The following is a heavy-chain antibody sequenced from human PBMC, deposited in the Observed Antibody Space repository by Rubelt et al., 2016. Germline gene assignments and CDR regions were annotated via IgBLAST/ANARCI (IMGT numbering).Heavy chain of an antibody. CDR2: MYYSGST. CDR3: ATSGGNGGDFDY. CDR1: GGSFSSYY. Sequence: QVQLQESGPGLVKPSETLSLTCTVSGGSFSSYYWSWIRQPPGKGLEWIGYMYYSGSTNYNPSRKSRVTISMDTSNNQFFLKLSSVTAADTAVYYCATSGGNGGDFDYWGQGTLVTVSS. V-gene: IGHV4-59*01. D-gene: IGHD4-23*01. J-gene: IGHJ4*02.